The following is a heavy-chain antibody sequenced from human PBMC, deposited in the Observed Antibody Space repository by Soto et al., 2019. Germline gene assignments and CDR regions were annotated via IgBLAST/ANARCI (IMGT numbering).Heavy chain of an antibody. CDR1: GGSISSGGYY. CDR3: ARERFYNTAMVDY. J-gene: IGHJ4*02. D-gene: IGHD5-18*01. CDR2: IYYSGST. V-gene: IGHV4-31*03. Sequence: TLSLTCTVSGGSISSGGYYWSWIRHHPGKGLEWIGYIYYSGSTYYNPSLKSRVTISVDTSKNQFSLKLSSVTAADTAVYYCARERFYNTAMVDYWGQGTLVTVSS.